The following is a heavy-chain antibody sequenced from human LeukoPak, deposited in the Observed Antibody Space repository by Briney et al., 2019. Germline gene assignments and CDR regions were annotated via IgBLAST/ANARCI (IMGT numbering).Heavy chain of an antibody. V-gene: IGHV4-38-2*02. CDR1: DYSISSDDY. D-gene: IGHD6-13*01. CDR3: ARQPIPSNLIAAAGSFDY. Sequence: PSETLSLTCTVSDYSISSDDYWGWIRQPPGKGLEWIGEINHSGSTNYNPSLKSRVTISVDTSKNQFSLKVSSVTAADTAVYYCARQPIPSNLIAAAGSFDYWGQGTLVTVSS. J-gene: IGHJ4*02. CDR2: INHSGST.